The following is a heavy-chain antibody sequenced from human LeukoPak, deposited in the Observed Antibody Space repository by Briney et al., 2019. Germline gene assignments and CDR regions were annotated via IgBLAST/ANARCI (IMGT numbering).Heavy chain of an antibody. CDR1: GGSFSGYY. J-gene: IGHJ6*03. CDR2: INHSGST. CDR3: ARGQNCSSASCYSYYYYMDV. Sequence: PSETLSLTCAVYGGSFSGYYWSWIRQPPGKGLEWIGEINHSGSTNYKPSLKSRVTISVDTSKNQFSLKLSSVTAADTAVYYCARGQNCSSASCYSYYYYMDVWGKGTTVTVSS. D-gene: IGHD2-2*01. V-gene: IGHV4-34*01.